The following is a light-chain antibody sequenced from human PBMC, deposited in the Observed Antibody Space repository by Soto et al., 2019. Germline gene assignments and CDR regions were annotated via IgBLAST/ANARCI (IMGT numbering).Light chain of an antibody. Sequence: DIQMTQSPSSVSASVGDRVTITCRASQDISSWLAWFEQKPGEAPSHQIYAASSLHSGAPSRFRGSGSGTDFTLTISRLQPEDFATYYCQQGNSFPLTFGGGTKVEI. CDR1: QDISSW. CDR2: AAS. J-gene: IGKJ4*01. CDR3: QQGNSFPLT. V-gene: IGKV1-12*01.